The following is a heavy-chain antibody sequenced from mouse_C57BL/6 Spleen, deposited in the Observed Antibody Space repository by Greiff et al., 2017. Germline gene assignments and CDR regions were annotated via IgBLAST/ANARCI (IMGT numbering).Heavy chain of an antibody. J-gene: IGHJ4*01. CDR3: ARLYSNYAMDY. V-gene: IGHV5-17*01. CDR1: GFTFSDYG. Sequence: EVQLQESGGGLVKPGGSLKLSCAASGFTFSDYGMHWVRQAPEKGLEWVAYISSGSSIIYYADTVKGRFTISRDNAKNTLFLQMTSLRSEDTAMYYCARLYSNYAMDYWGQGTSVTVSS. CDR2: ISSGSSII. D-gene: IGHD2-5*01.